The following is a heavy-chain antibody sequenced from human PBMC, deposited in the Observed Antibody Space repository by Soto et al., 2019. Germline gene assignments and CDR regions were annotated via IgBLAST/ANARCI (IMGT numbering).Heavy chain of an antibody. CDR2: ISYDGNNK. Sequence: PGGSLRLSCAASGFTFSNYGIHWVRQAPGKGLEWVAVISYDGNNKYYAYSVTGRFTITRSNSKTTLSLQMHILRAEDTAVYYFVSDYYYDRGYFDYWGQGTLVTVSS. J-gene: IGHJ4*02. CDR3: VSDYYYDRGYFDY. D-gene: IGHD3-22*01. V-gene: IGHV3-30*03. CDR1: GFTFSNYG.